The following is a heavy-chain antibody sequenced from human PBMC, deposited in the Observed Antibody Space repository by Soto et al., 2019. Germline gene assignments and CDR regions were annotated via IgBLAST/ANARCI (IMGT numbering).Heavy chain of an antibody. J-gene: IGHJ4*02. D-gene: IGHD6-19*01. V-gene: IGHV3-23*01. CDR1: GFTFSNYA. CDR3: AKTIVVADNFDY. CDR2: ISGRGGST. Sequence: HPGGSLRLSCAASGFTFSNYAMSWVRQAPGKGLEWVSGISGRGGSTYYVDFVKGRFTISRDNSKNTLYLQMNSLRAEDTAVYYCAKTIVVADNFDYWGQGTLVTVSS.